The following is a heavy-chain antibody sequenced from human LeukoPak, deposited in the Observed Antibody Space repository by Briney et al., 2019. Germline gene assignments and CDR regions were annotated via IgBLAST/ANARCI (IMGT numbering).Heavy chain of an antibody. CDR1: GFTFSGYA. CDR3: AKERDIVVVPAAPVRD. D-gene: IGHD2-2*01. CDR2: ISGSGGRT. J-gene: IGHJ4*02. V-gene: IGHV3-23*01. Sequence: PGGSLRLSCAASGFTFSGYAMSWVRQTPGKGLEWVSAISGSGGRTYYADSVRGRFTISRDNSEDTLHLQMNSLRAEDTAVYYCAKERDIVVVPAAPVRDWGQGTLVTVSS.